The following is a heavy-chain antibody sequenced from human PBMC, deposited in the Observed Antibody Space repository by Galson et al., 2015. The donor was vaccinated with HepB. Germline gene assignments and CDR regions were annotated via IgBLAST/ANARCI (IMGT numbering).Heavy chain of an antibody. J-gene: IGHJ4*02. CDR3: ARGSEYNYGPFDY. V-gene: IGHV3-21*01. Sequence: SLRLSCAASGFTFSNYTMNWVRQAPGKGLEWVSSISSSSFHTYYADSVKGRFTISRDNTKHSLCLQMNSLRAEDTAVYNCARGSEYNYGPFDYWGQGTLVAVSS. CDR1: GFTFSNYT. D-gene: IGHD5-18*01. CDR2: ISSSSFHT.